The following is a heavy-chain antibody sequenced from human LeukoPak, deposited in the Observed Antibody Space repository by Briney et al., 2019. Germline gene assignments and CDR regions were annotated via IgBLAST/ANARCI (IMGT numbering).Heavy chain of an antibody. CDR2: ISSSGSTI. CDR3: ARDDSYGLDY. D-gene: IGHD5-18*01. Sequence: GGSLRLSCAASGFTFSNYEMNWVRQAPGEGLEWVSYISSSGSTIYYADSVKGRFTISRDNAKNSLYLQMNSLRAEDTAVYHCARDDSYGLDYWGQGTRVTVSS. V-gene: IGHV3-48*03. CDR1: GFTFSNYE. J-gene: IGHJ4*02.